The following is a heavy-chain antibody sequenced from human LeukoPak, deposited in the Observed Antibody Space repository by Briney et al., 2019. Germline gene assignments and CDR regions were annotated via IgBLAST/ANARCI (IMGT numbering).Heavy chain of an antibody. Sequence: PGGSLRLSCAASGFTFRTYVMSWVRQAPGKGLEWVSTVSRSGSSTLYADSVRGRFTISRDNSKNTLYLQMNSLRAEDTAVYYCAKPLYGSGSDYFDYWGQGTLVTVSS. CDR3: AKPLYGSGSDYFDY. V-gene: IGHV3-23*01. CDR1: GFTFRTYV. CDR2: VSRSGSST. D-gene: IGHD3-10*01. J-gene: IGHJ4*02.